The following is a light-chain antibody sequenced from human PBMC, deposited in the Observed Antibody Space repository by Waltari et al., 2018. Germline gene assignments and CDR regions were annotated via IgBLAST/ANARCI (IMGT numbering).Light chain of an antibody. CDR2: QDT. CDR3: QTWDSVPHVV. CDR1: KLGDKY. J-gene: IGLJ2*01. Sequence: SYELTQPPSVSVSPGQTASITCSGDKLGDKYACWYQQKPGQSPVLVVYQDTKRPSGNPERFSGSKSGNTATLTISGTQTMDEADYYCQTWDSVPHVVFGGGTKLTV. V-gene: IGLV3-1*01.